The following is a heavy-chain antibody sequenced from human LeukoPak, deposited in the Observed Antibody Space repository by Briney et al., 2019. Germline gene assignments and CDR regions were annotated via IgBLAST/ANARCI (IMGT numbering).Heavy chain of an antibody. V-gene: IGHV3-7*01. Sequence: GGSLRPSCAASGFTFSSYWMSWVRQAPGKGLEWVANIKQDGSEKYYVDSVKGRFTISRDNAKNSLYLQMNSLRAEDTAVYYCARFLRGYSYGYWSQGTLVTVSS. CDR3: ARFLRGYSYGY. CDR2: IKQDGSEK. CDR1: GFTFSSYW. D-gene: IGHD5-18*01. J-gene: IGHJ4*02.